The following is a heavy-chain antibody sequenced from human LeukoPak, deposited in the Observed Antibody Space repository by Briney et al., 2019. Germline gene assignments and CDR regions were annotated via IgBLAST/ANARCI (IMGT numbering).Heavy chain of an antibody. Sequence: PSETLSLTCTVSGGSISSGSYYWSWIRQPAGKGLEWIGRIYTSGSTNYNPSLESRVTISVDTSKNQFSLKLSSVTAADTAVYYCARDKYYYDSSGYLDAFDIWGQGTMVTVSS. J-gene: IGHJ3*02. CDR3: ARDKYYYDSSGYLDAFDI. V-gene: IGHV4-61*02. CDR1: GGSISSGSYY. CDR2: IYTSGST. D-gene: IGHD3-22*01.